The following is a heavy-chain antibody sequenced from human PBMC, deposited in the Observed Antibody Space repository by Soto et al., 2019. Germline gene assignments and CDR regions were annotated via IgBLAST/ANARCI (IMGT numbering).Heavy chain of an antibody. J-gene: IGHJ4*02. D-gene: IGHD6-25*01. CDR2: ISPNSGAT. V-gene: IGHV1-18*01. Sequence: QVPLVQSEGELRQPGASVTVSCRASGYTFTSYGIISVRQAPGQGLEWMGYISPNSGATTYAQNLQGRLTLTTDTPTSTADMEMRSLSSDDAAISSCVREMWTRSGTQTFFDYWGLGAMVTVSS. CDR1: GYTFTSYG. CDR3: VREMWTRSGTQTFFDY.